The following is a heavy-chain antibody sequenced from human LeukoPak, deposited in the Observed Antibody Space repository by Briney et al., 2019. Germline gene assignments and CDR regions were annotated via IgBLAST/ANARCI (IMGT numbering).Heavy chain of an antibody. CDR3: ARSPYYYDSSGYYFYLDY. J-gene: IGHJ4*02. V-gene: IGHV3-30-3*01. CDR1: GFTFSSYA. Sequence: GGSLRLSCAASGFTFSSYAMHWVRQAPGKGLEWVAVISYDGSNKYYADSVKGRFTISRDNSKNTLYLQMNSLRAEDTAVYYCARSPYYYDSSGYYFYLDYWGQGTLVTVSS. CDR2: ISYDGSNK. D-gene: IGHD3-22*01.